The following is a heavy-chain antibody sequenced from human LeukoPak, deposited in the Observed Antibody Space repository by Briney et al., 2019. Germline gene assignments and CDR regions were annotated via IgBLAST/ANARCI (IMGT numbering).Heavy chain of an antibody. J-gene: IGHJ4*02. V-gene: IGHV4-39*01. CDR3: ARGGTVGKIDY. Sequence: PSETLSLTCTVSGGSISSSSYYWGWIRQPPGKGLEWIGSIYYSGSTYYNPSLKSRVTISVDTSKNQFSLKLSSVTAADTAVYYCARGGTVGKIDYWGQGTLDTVSS. CDR1: GGSISSSSYY. D-gene: IGHD4-23*01. CDR2: IYYSGST.